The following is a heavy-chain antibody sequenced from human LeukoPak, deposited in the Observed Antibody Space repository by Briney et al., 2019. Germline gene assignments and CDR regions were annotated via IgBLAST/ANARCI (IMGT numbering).Heavy chain of an antibody. J-gene: IGHJ4*02. V-gene: IGHV5-51*01. CDR3: ARRRDLYSGSYYTFDY. CDR2: IYPGDSDA. CDR1: GYSFTNYW. D-gene: IGHD1-26*01. Sequence: GESLKISCKGSGYSFTNYWIGWVRQMPGKGLTWMGIIYPGDSDARYSPSFQGQVTISADKSISTAYLQWSSLKASDTAMYYCARRRDLYSGSYYTFDYWGQGTLVTVSS.